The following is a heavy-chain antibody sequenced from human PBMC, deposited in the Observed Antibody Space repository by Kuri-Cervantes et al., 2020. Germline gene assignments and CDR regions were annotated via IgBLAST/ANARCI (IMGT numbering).Heavy chain of an antibody. CDR3: ARSGQLWLLXXNGAFDI. J-gene: IGHJ3*02. CDR2: ISSTSSYI. Sequence: GGSLRLSCAASGFTFSTYSMNWVRQAPGKGLEWVSSISSTSSYIYYADSVKGRFTISRDNAKNSLYLQMNSLRAEDTAVYYCARSGQLWLLXXNGAFDIWGQGTMVTVSS. D-gene: IGHD5-18*01. V-gene: IGHV3-21*04. CDR1: GFTFSTYS.